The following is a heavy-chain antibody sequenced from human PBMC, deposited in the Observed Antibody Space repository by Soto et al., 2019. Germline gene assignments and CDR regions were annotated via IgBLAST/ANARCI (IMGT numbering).Heavy chain of an antibody. Sequence: LETLSLTCTFSGCSISSYYWSLIRQPPGKGLEWIGYIYYSGSTNYNPSLKSRVTISVDTSKNQFSLKLSSVTAADTAVYYCAREGGSYRNWFDPWGQGTLVT. D-gene: IGHD1-26*01. CDR1: GCSISSYY. CDR2: IYYSGST. CDR3: AREGGSYRNWFDP. J-gene: IGHJ5*02. V-gene: IGHV4-59*01.